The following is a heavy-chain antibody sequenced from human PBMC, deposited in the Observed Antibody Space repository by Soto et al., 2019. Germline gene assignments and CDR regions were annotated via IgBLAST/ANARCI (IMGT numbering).Heavy chain of an antibody. V-gene: IGHV1-69*05. J-gene: IGHJ6*02. CDR1: GGTFSTYA. D-gene: IGHD1-1*01. CDR2: IIPIFGTA. CDR3: ASDPRNRVDV. Sequence: QVHLVQSGAEVKKPGSSVKVSCKASGGTFSTYAISWVRQAPGQGLEWMGGIIPIFGTAKYAQKFQGRVTIXXDESTSTAYMELSSLRSEDTAVYYCASDPRNRVDVWGQGTTVTVSS.